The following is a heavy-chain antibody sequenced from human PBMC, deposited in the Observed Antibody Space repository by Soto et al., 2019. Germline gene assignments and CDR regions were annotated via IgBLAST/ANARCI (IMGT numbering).Heavy chain of an antibody. Sequence: SETLSLTCAVSSGSISSSNWWSWVRQPPGKGLEWIGEIYHSGSTNYNPSLKSRVTISVDKSKNQFSLKLSSVTAADTAVYYCARDRVWFGELFGAFDIWGQGTMVTVSS. J-gene: IGHJ3*02. CDR2: IYHSGST. V-gene: IGHV4-4*02. CDR1: SGSISSSNW. CDR3: ARDRVWFGELFGAFDI. D-gene: IGHD3-10*01.